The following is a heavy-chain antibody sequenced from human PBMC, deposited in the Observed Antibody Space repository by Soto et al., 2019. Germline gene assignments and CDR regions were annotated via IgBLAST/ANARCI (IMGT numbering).Heavy chain of an antibody. CDR3: ARDKITGLFDY. V-gene: IGHV4-34*01. D-gene: IGHD2-8*02. J-gene: IGHJ4*02. Sequence: SETLSLTCTVSGGSISSYYWTWIRQPPGTGLEWIGEINHSGSTNYNPSLKSRVTISVATSKNQFSLKLTSVTAADTAVYYCARDKITGLFDYWGQGTLVTVSS. CDR1: GGSISSYY. CDR2: INHSGST.